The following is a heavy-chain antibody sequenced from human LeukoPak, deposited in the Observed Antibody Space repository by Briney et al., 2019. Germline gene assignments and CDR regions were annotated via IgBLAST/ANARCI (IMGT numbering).Heavy chain of an antibody. CDR3: ARDYYDSSGYRHDAFDI. CDR1: ELTVSSNY. D-gene: IGHD3-22*01. CDR2: IYSGGST. J-gene: IGHJ3*02. V-gene: IGHV3-53*01. Sequence: PGGSLRLSCAASELTVSSNYMSWVRQAPGKGLEWVSVIYSGGSTYYADSVKGRFTISRDNSKNTLYLQMNSLRAEDTAVYYCARDYYDSSGYRHDAFDIWGQGTMVTVSS.